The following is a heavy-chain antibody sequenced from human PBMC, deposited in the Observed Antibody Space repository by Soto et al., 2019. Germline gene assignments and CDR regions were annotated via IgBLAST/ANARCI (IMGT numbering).Heavy chain of an antibody. J-gene: IGHJ4*02. V-gene: IGHV3-23*01. CDR1: GFSFSTYA. CDR2: ISGSGGRI. CDR3: AKAEDPTYYDILTAPGV. Sequence: PGGSLRLSCATSGFSFSTYAMNWVRQAPGKGLEWVSAISGSGGRIYYADSVKGRFTISRDNSKNTLYLQMNSLRAEDTAVYYCAKAEDPTYYDILTAPGVWGQGTLVTVSS. D-gene: IGHD3-9*01.